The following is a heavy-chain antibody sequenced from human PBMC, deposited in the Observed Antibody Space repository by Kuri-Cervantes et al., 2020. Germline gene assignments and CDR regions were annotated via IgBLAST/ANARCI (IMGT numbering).Heavy chain of an antibody. CDR3: ARDLLVLRYFDWLFNDASDI. J-gene: IGHJ3*02. Sequence: GGSLRLSCAASGFTVSSNYMSWVRQAPGKGLEWVSVIYSGGSTYYADSVKGRFTISRDNSKNTLYLQMNSLRAEDTAVYYCARDLLVLRYFDWLFNDASDIWGQGTMVTVSS. CDR2: IYSGGST. CDR1: GFTVSSNY. D-gene: IGHD3-9*01. V-gene: IGHV3-53*01.